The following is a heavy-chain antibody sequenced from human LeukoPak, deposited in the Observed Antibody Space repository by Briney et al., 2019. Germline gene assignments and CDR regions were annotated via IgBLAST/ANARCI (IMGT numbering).Heavy chain of an antibody. D-gene: IGHD3-3*01. CDR1: GYTFSSYY. Sequence: GASLKVSCKASGYTFSSYYIYWVRQAPGQGLEWVGGINPSGGSTTYAQKFQGRVTMTRDTSTSTVYMELSSLRSEDTAVYYCARDGARSDFDYWGQGTLVTV. J-gene: IGHJ4*02. CDR2: INPSGGST. V-gene: IGHV1-46*01. CDR3: ARDGARSDFDY.